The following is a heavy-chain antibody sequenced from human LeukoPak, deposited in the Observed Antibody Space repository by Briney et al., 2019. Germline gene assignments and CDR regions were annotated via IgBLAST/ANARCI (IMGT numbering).Heavy chain of an antibody. D-gene: IGHD2-15*01. CDR2: ISAYNGNT. Sequence: GASVKVSCKASGYTFTSYGISWVRQAPGQGLEWMGWISAYNGNTNYAQKLQGRVTMTTDTSTSTAYMELRSLRSDDTAVYHCARALLGRYCSGGSCYSFGYWGQGTLVTVSS. CDR3: ARALLGRYCSGGSCYSFGY. CDR1: GYTFTSYG. J-gene: IGHJ4*02. V-gene: IGHV1-18*04.